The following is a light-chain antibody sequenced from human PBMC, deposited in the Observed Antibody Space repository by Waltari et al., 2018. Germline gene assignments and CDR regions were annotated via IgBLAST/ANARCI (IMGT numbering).Light chain of an antibody. CDR1: QSVTTN. J-gene: IGKJ1*01. CDR3: QQYNNWPLT. Sequence: EVVMTQSPATLSVSPGVRVTLSCRASQSVTTNLAWYQQKPGQAPRLLIYDTSTRAPGFPARFSGSGSETEFTLIISSLQSEDFAVYYCQQYNNWPLTFGQGTRVEIK. V-gene: IGKV3-15*01. CDR2: DTS.